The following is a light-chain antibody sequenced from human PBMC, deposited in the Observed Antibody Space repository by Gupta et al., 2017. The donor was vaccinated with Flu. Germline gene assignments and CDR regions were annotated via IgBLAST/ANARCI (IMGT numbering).Light chain of an antibody. CDR2: EVK. J-gene: IGLJ3*02. CDR3: SSYAGSNSWV. Sequence: SVTISCSGGSSDVGGNNNVAWYQQHPGKQPKLMITEVKKRPSGGTDRCSGAKSGNTTSLTVSGRQEEDEADYYCSSYAGSNSWVFGGGTKLTVL. V-gene: IGLV2-8*01. CDR1: SSDVGGNNN.